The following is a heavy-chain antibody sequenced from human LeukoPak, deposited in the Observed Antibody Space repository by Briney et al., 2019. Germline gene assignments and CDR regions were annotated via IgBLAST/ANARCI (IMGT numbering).Heavy chain of an antibody. J-gene: IGHJ4*02. CDR1: GFSLSTSGMC. Sequence: ESGPALVKPTQTLTLTCTFSGFSLSTSGMCVTWIRQPPGKALEWLARIDWDDDKYYNTSLKTRLTISKDTSKNQVVLTMTNMDPVDAATYYCARIVRGDSGDYPDYWGQGTLVTVSS. V-gene: IGHV2-70*11. CDR3: ARIVRGDSGDYPDY. D-gene: IGHD4-17*01. CDR2: IDWDDDK.